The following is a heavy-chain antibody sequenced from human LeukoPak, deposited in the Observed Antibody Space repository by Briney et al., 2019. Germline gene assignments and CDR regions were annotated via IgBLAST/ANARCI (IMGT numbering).Heavy chain of an antibody. Sequence: PSETPSLTCTVSGGSISSSSYYWGWIRQPPGKGLEWIGSIYYSGSTYYNPSLKSRVTISVDASKNQFSLKLSSVTAADTAVYYCASLYGDYVDFDYWGQGTLVTVSS. D-gene: IGHD4-17*01. CDR3: ASLYGDYVDFDY. V-gene: IGHV4-39*01. CDR1: GGSISSSSYY. CDR2: IYYSGST. J-gene: IGHJ4*02.